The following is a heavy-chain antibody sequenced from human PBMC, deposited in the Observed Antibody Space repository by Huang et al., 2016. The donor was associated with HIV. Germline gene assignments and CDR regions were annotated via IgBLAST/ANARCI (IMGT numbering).Heavy chain of an antibody. CDR2: ISGSIGTI. Sequence: EVQLWESGGTLVQPGGSLSLSCGASGFTFSNYAMSWVRQAPGKGLDGVSFISGSIGTIYYAESVQGRFTTSRYNVKKTVYLQMNSLRVEDAAVYYCAKDRGDGYSGYDYDYWGQGTLVTVSS. J-gene: IGHJ4*02. D-gene: IGHD5-12*01. V-gene: IGHV3-23*01. CDR3: AKDRGDGYSGYDYDY. CDR1: GFTFSNYA.